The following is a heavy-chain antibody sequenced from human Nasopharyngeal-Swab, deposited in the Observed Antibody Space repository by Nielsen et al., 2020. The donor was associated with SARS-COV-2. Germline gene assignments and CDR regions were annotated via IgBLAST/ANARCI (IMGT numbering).Heavy chain of an antibody. CDR2: ISFDGSNK. V-gene: IGHV3-30*18. CDR1: GFTFSTYA. J-gene: IGHJ6*03. Sequence: GESLKISCAASGFTFSTYAMTWVRQAPGKGLEWVAVISFDGSNKYYADSVKGRFTISRDNSKNTLYLQMNSLRAEDTAVYYCAKDQDDGYYFYYYMDVWGKGTTVTVSS. CDR3: AKDQDDGYYFYYYMDV. D-gene: IGHD3-16*01.